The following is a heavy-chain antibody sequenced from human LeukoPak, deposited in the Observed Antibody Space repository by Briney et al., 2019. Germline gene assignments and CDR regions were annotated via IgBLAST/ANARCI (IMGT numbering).Heavy chain of an antibody. V-gene: IGHV1-8*01. CDR1: GYTFSGYD. CDR3: ARSIVGVRKRNDY. J-gene: IGHJ4*02. CDR2: MNPNSGHT. D-gene: IGHD1-26*01. Sequence: GASVKVSCKASGYTFSGYDIIWVRQASGQGLEWMGWMNPNSGHTGYAQKFQGRVTMTRSTSISTAYMELTSLTSEDSAVYYCARSIVGVRKRNDYWGQGTLVTVSS.